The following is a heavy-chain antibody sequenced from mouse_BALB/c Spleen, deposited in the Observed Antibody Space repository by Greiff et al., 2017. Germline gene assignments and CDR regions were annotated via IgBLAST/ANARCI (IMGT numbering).Heavy chain of an antibody. CDR2: INPNNGGT. J-gene: IGHJ3*01. V-gene: IGHV1-18*01. Sequence: EVKLMESGPELVKPGASVKIPCKASGYTFTDYNMDWVKQSHGKSLEWIGDINPNNGGTIYNQKFKGKATLTVDKSSSTAYMELRSLTSEDTAVYYCARKEYGPWFAYWGQGTLVTVSA. CDR3: ARKEYGPWFAY. D-gene: IGHD2-10*02. CDR1: GYTFTDYN.